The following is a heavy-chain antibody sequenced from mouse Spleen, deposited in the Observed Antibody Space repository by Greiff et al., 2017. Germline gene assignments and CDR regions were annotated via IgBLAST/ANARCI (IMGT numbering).Heavy chain of an antibody. J-gene: IGHJ3*01. CDR2: ICGDGST. CDR1: GFSFTSYG. D-gene: IGHD2-1*01. CDR3: AKPGGNTAWFAY. V-gene: IGHV2-3*01. Sequence: VKLMESGPGLVAPSQSLSITCTVSGFSFTSYGVSWVRQPPGKGLEWMGVICGDGSTNYHSALLSRLSISKDNSKRQVFLKLNSLQTDDTATYYCAKPGGNTAWFAYWGQGTLVTVSA.